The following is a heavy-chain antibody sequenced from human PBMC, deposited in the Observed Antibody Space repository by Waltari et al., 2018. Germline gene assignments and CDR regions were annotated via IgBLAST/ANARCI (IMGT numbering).Heavy chain of an antibody. CDR2: IHYSGST. CDR3: ARRDGYSYATSGWFDP. J-gene: IGHJ5*02. V-gene: IGHV4-39*01. CDR1: GGSISSSSFY. Sequence: QLQLQESGPGLVKPSETLSLTCTVSGGSISSSSFYWGWIRQPPGKGLEWIGSIHYSGSTYYNPSLKRRVTMSVDTSKSQFSLKLSSVTAADTAVYYCARRDGYSYATSGWFDPWGQGTLVIVSS. D-gene: IGHD5-18*01.